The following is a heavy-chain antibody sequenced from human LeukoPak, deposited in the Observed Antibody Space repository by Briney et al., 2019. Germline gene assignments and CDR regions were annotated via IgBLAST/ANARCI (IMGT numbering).Heavy chain of an antibody. CDR2: IYYSGST. J-gene: IGHJ4*02. CDR1: GGSINNYY. D-gene: IGHD4-17*01. V-gene: IGHV4-59*12. CDR3: ARGQGTVTTH. Sequence: SETLSLTCTVSGGSINNYYWSWIRQPPGKGLEWIGYIYYSGSTNYNPSLKSRVTISLDTSKNQFSLKLSSVTAADTAVYYCARGQGTVTTHWGQGTLVTVSS.